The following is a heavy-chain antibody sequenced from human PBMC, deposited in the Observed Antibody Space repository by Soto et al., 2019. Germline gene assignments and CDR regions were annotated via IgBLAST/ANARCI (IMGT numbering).Heavy chain of an antibody. Sequence: SQPLRLPWTVACGSIINLYGSWIIKPPGKGLEWIGYIYYSGSTNYNPSLKSRVTISVDTSKNQFSLKLGSVTAADTAVYYCARGNRRHLNWFAPWGQGTLVTVSS. CDR3: ARGNRRHLNWFAP. J-gene: IGHJ5*02. CDR1: CGSIINLY. CDR2: IYYSGST. D-gene: IGHD1-1*01. V-gene: IGHV4-59*11.